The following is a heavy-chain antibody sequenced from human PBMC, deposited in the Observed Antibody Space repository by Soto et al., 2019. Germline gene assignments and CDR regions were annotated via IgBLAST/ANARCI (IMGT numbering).Heavy chain of an antibody. CDR1: GGAINGYY. Sequence: SETLSLTCNVSGGAINGYYWTWIRQPAGKGLEWIGRIYSSGSTKYNPSLQSRVTMSLDTSKKQFSLRLTSVTAADTAVYYCARGQRFSDWFDPWGQGTLVTVPS. J-gene: IGHJ5*02. D-gene: IGHD3-3*01. CDR3: ARGQRFSDWFDP. CDR2: IYSSGST. V-gene: IGHV4-4*07.